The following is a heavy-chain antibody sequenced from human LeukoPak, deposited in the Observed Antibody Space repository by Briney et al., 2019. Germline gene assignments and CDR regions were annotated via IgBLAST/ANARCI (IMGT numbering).Heavy chain of an antibody. J-gene: IGHJ6*04. CDR3: ATRYCSIAACRASSYKCMDV. CDR1: GFTFTSYW. CDR2: INEDGGGR. D-gene: IGHD2-2*01. V-gene: IGHV3-7*01. Sequence: PGRSLRLSCAASGFTFTSYWMTWVRQAPGKGLEWVANINEDGGGRYYVDSVKGRFTISRDNAKNSVHLQMNSLRAEDTAVYYCATRYCSIAACRASSYKCMDVWGKGTTVTVSS.